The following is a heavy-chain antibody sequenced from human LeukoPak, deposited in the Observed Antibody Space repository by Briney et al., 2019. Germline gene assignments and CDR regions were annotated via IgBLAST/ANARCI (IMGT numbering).Heavy chain of an antibody. CDR1: GFTFSKYG. J-gene: IGHJ4*02. CDR2: ISYDGSNK. Sequence: GGSLTLSCAASGFTFSKYGMYWVPQAPGKGLEWVAVISYDGSNKYYADSVKGRFTISRDNSKNTLYLQMNSLRAEDTAGYYCARGHRTTVTTYFDYWGQGTLVTVSS. CDR3: ARGHRTTVTTYFDY. D-gene: IGHD4-11*01. V-gene: IGHV3-30*19.